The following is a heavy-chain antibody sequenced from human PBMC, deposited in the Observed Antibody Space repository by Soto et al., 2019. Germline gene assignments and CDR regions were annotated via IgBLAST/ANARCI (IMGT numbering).Heavy chain of an antibody. CDR1: GETSVPYG. J-gene: IGHJ6*02. CDR2: ISSSNDNV. V-gene: IGHV1-18*01. CDR3: ARGGPTSADHYYGMDV. D-gene: IGHD3-10*01. Sequence: QVQLVQSGAEVKKPGASVKVSCEAFGETSVPYGINWVRQAPGQGLEWMGWISSSNDNVEYAQSVQGRVIMTTDTSTNTAYMELRSLTSDDTAVYYCARGGPTSADHYYGMDVWGQGTTVTVSS.